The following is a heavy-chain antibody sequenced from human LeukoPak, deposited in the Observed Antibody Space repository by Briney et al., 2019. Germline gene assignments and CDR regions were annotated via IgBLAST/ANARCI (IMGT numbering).Heavy chain of an antibody. D-gene: IGHD6-13*01. V-gene: IGHV1-8*01. CDR2: MNPNSGNT. CDR1: GYTFTSYD. J-gene: IGHJ5*02. CDR3: ARASSWRRWFDP. Sequence: GASVKVSCKASGYTFTSYDINWVRQATGQGLEWMGWMNPNSGNTGYAQKFQGRVTVTRNTSISTAYMELSSLRSEDTAVYYCARASSWRRWFDPWGQGTLVTVSS.